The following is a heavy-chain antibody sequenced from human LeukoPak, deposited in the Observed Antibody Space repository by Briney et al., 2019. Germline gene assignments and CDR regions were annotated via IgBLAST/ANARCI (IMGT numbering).Heavy chain of an antibody. CDR3: ARGALRLEGATT. CDR2: IIPIFGTA. CDR1: GGTFSSYA. D-gene: IGHD1-26*01. J-gene: IGHJ5*02. V-gene: IGHV1-69*13. Sequence: RASVKVSCTASGGTFSSYAISWVRQAPGQGLEWMGGIIPIFGTANYAQKFQGRVTITADESTSTAYMELSSLRSEDTAVYYCARGALRLEGATTWGQGTLVTVSS.